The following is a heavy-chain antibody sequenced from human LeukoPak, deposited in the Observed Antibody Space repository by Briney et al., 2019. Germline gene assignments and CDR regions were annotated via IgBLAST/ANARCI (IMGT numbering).Heavy chain of an antibody. J-gene: IGHJ4*02. CDR3: ASSGIAAPTFDY. D-gene: IGHD6-13*01. CDR2: ISGSSRYI. CDR1: GFTFSTYS. V-gene: IGHV3-21*01. Sequence: GGSLRLSCAASGFTFSTYSMNWVRQAPGKGLEWVSSISGSSRYIYYADSVKGRFTISRDNAKNSLYLQMNSLRVEDTAVYYCASSGIAAPTFDYWGQGTLVTVSS.